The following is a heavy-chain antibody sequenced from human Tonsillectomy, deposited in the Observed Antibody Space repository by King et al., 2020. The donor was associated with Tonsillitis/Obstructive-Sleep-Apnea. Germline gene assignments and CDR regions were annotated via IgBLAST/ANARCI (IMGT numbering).Heavy chain of an antibody. Sequence: QLQESGPGLVKPSGTLSLTCAVSGGSISSSNGWSWVRQPPGKGLEWIGESYHRGSTNYNPSLKSRVTISVDKSKNQFSLKLSSVTAADTAVYYCARSWTYYDFWSGYYNLYYFDYWGQGTLVTVSS. J-gene: IGHJ4*02. CDR2: SYHRGST. CDR1: GGSISSSNG. D-gene: IGHD3-3*01. V-gene: IGHV4-4*02. CDR3: ARSWTYYDFWSGYYNLYYFDY.